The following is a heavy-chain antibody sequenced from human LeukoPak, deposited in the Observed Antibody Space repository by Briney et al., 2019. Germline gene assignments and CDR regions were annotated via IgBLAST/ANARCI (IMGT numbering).Heavy chain of an antibody. CDR1: GFTFSSYW. CDR2: IKQDGSEK. V-gene: IGHV3-7*01. Sequence: GGSLRPSCAAPGFTFSSYWMSWVRQAPGKGLDWVATIKQDGSEKYYVDSVKGRFTISRDNAKNSLYLQMNSLRAEDTAVYYCARLPIRKTTVTPYFDYWGQGTLVTVSS. J-gene: IGHJ4*02. CDR3: ARLPIRKTTVTPYFDY. D-gene: IGHD4-17*01.